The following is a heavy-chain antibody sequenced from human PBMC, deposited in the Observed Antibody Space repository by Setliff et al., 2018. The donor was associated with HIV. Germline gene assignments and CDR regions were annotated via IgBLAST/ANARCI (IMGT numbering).Heavy chain of an antibody. CDR1: GGSIDGDSYY. Sequence: SETLSLTCTVYGGSIDGDSYYWSWIRQHPGKGLEWIGYIYYSGSTYYNPSLKSRVTISVDTSKNQFSLKLSSVTAADTAVYYCASRGIVVVTMSMPDEFFVHWGHGTLVTVSS. J-gene: IGHJ1*01. V-gene: IGHV4-31*03. CDR2: IYYSGST. CDR3: ASRGIVVVTMSMPDEFFVH. D-gene: IGHD2-21*02.